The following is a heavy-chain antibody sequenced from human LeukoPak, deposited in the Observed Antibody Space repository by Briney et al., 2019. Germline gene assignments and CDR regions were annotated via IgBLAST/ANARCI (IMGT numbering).Heavy chain of an antibody. CDR2: ISYDGSNE. CDR1: GFTFTRYA. Sequence: GGSLRHSCAASGFTFTRYAMHWVRQAPGKGLGWVAAISYDGSNEFYADSVKGLFTISRDNSNNTVFLQLNSLRPEATAVYYCARVYCGADCDNYYYYGMDDWGQGTTVTVSS. CDR3: ARVYCGADCDNYYYYGMDD. J-gene: IGHJ6*02. V-gene: IGHV3-30*03. D-gene: IGHD2-21*02.